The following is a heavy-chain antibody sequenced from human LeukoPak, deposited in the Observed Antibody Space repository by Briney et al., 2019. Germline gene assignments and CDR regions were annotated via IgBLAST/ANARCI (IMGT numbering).Heavy chain of an antibody. CDR2: IYYSGST. J-gene: IGHJ4*02. Sequence: PSETLSLTCTVSGGSISSYYWSWIRQPPGKGPEWIGYIYYSGSTNYNPSLKSRVTISVDTSKNQFSLKLSSVSAADTAIYYCARVYCSSASCYAKGFDYWGQGTLVTVSS. CDR3: ARVYCSSASCYAKGFDY. D-gene: IGHD2-2*01. CDR1: GGSISSYY. V-gene: IGHV4-59*01.